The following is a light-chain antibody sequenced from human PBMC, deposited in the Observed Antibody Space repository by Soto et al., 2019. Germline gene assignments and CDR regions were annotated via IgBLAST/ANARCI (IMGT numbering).Light chain of an antibody. CDR3: QQYAASPLT. CDR2: RAS. Sequence: PGERVTLSCRASQRVSSNYLAWYQQKSGQAPRLLIYRASTRATGIPDRFSGSGSGTDFSLIISTLEPEDSAVYYCQQYAASPLTFGGGTKLEIK. CDR1: QRVSSNY. J-gene: IGKJ4*01. V-gene: IGKV3-20*01.